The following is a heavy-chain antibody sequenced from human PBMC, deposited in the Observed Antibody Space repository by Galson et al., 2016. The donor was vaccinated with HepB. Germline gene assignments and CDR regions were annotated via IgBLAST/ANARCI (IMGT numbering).Heavy chain of an antibody. CDR3: ARDLGVYNFWSGYTHYGMDV. CDR1: GFIFSDFA. D-gene: IGHD3-3*01. V-gene: IGHV3-64*04. J-gene: IGHJ6*02. Sequence: SLRLSCAASGFIFSDFAMHWVRQAPGKGLEYVSTISTHGSGTYYADSVKGRFTISRDNSKNTLYLQMNSLRAEDTAVYYCARDLGVYNFWSGYTHYGMDVWGQGTTVTVSS. CDR2: ISTHGSGT.